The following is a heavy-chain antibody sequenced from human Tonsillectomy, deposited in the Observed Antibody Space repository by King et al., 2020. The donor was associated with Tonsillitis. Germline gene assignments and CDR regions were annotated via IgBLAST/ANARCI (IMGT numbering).Heavy chain of an antibody. Sequence: VQLVESAAEVRRPGESLKISCSGSGCSFDSLWIGWVRQMPGEGLEWMGIIDPGNSETRYSPAFQGQVTISADKSINTAFLQWSSLKASDTAIYYCARTVGYQIPAEWTGRGDWYFDVWGRGTLVTVSS. J-gene: IGHJ2*01. CDR2: IDPGNSET. D-gene: IGHD3/OR15-3a*01. CDR1: GCSFDSLW. CDR3: ARTVGYQIPAEWTGRGDWYFDV. V-gene: IGHV5-51*01.